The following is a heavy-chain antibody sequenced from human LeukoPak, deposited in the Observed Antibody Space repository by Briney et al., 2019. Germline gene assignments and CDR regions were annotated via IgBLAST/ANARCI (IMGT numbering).Heavy chain of an antibody. V-gene: IGHV1-69*04. Sequence: GASVKVSCKASGGTFSSYAISWVRQAPGQGLEWMGRIIPILGIANYAQKFQGRVTITADKSTSTAYMELSSLRSEDTAVYYCAKDRSRLGEPHYYYHGIDLGAQGTTLSVSS. CDR1: GGTFSSYA. CDR2: IIPILGIA. J-gene: IGHJ6*02. CDR3: AKDRSRLGEPHYYYHGIDL. D-gene: IGHD3-10*01.